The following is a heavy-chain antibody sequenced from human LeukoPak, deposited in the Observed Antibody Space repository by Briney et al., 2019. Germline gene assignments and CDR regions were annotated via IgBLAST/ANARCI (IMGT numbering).Heavy chain of an antibody. Sequence: GGSLRLSCAASGFTFSSYSMNWVRQAPGKGLEWVSSISSSSSYIYYADSVKGRFTISRDNAKNSLYLQMNSLRAEDTAVYYCARGLGWELPHDAFDIWGQGTMVTVSS. CDR1: GFTFSSYS. J-gene: IGHJ3*02. V-gene: IGHV3-21*01. CDR2: ISSSSSYI. D-gene: IGHD1-26*01. CDR3: ARGLGWELPHDAFDI.